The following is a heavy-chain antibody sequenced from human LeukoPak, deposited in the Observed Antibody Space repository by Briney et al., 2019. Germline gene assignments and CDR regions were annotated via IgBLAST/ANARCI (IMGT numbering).Heavy chain of an antibody. J-gene: IGHJ4*02. CDR2: IGGSGGST. CDR1: GFIFSSYA. V-gene: IGHV3-23*01. D-gene: IGHD6-19*01. CDR3: AKSASGWYNFDY. Sequence: TGGSLRLSCAASGFIFSSYAMSWVRQAPGQGLEWVSTIGGSGGSTDYADSVKGRFTISRDNSKNTLYLQMKSLRAEDTAVYYCAKSASGWYNFDYWGQGILVTVSS.